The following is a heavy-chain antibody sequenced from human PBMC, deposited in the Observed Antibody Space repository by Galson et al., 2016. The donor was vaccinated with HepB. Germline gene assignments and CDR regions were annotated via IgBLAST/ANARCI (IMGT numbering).Heavy chain of an antibody. D-gene: IGHD3-22*01. J-gene: IGHJ4*02. CDR2: IWYDRSFE. CDR3: ARETDSSGFYDWIFDS. CDR1: GFTISNYG. V-gene: IGHV3-33*01. Sequence: SLRLSCAASGFTISNYGMHWVRQAPGKGLEWLAVIWYDRSFEYYLDSLKGRFTISRDSSKNTLYLQMNSLSAEDTAMYYCARETDSSGFYDWIFDSWGQGTLVTVSS.